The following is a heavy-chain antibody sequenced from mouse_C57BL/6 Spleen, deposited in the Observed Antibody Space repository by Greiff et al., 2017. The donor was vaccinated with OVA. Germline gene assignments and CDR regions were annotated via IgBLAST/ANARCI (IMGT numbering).Heavy chain of an antibody. J-gene: IGHJ2*01. CDR2: IDPETGGT. Sequence: VKLQESGAELVRPGASVTLSCKASGYTFTDYEMHWVKQTPVHGLEWIGAIDPETGGTAYNQKFKGKAILTADKSSSTAYMELRSLTSEDSAVYYCTRNSRDYWGQGTTLTVSS. CDR3: TRNSRDY. V-gene: IGHV1-15*01. CDR1: GYTFTDYE.